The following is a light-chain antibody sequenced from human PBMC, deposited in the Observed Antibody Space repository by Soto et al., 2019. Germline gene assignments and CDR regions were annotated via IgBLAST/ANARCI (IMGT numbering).Light chain of an antibody. V-gene: IGKV3-15*01. J-gene: IGKJ1*01. CDR3: QQCSNWPWT. CDR2: GAS. CDR1: ESVSTN. Sequence: EIEMTQSPATLSLAPGERVTLSCRASESVSTNLAWYQQKPGQAPRLLIYGASTRATGIPARFSGSGSGTEFTLTISSLQSEDFAVYYCQQCSNWPWTFGQGTKVDIK.